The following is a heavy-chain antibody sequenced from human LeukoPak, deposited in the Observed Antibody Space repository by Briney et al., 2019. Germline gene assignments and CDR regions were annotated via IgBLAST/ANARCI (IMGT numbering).Heavy chain of an antibody. CDR1: GGTFSSYA. V-gene: IGHV1-69*04. Sequence: SVKVSCKASGGTFSSYAISWVRQAPGQGLKWMGRIIPILGIANYAQKFQGRVTITADKSTSTAYMELSSLRSEDTAVYYCARTDSSSWFDPWGQGTLVTVSS. CDR2: IIPILGIA. J-gene: IGHJ5*02. D-gene: IGHD6-13*01. CDR3: ARTDSSSWFDP.